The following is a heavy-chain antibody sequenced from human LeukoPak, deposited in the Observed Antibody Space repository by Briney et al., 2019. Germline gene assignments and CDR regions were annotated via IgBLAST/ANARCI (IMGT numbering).Heavy chain of an antibody. CDR3: ARDQVQLCSSGSCYVIDN. CDR1: GFTFDLCA. Sequence: PGGSLRLSCAASGFTFDLCAMHWVRQAPGRGLEWVAVMSYDGSNKYYADSVKGRFTISRDNSQNTLHLQMSSLRVADTAVYYCARDQVQLCSSGSCYVIDNWGPGTLVAVSS. D-gene: IGHD2-15*01. CDR2: MSYDGSNK. V-gene: IGHV3-30*04. J-gene: IGHJ4*02.